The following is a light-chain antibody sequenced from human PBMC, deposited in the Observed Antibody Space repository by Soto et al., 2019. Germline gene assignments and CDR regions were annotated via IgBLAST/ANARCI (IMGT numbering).Light chain of an antibody. J-gene: IGKJ1*01. CDR1: QGITSW. CDR3: QQATSFPRT. CDR2: AAS. V-gene: IGKV1-12*01. Sequence: DIQMTQSPSFVSASVGDRVTISCRASQGITSWLAWYQQKPGKAPKLLIYAASTFQGGVPSRFSGSGSGTEFTLTISSLQPEDFATYYCQQATSFPRTFGQGTKVEIK.